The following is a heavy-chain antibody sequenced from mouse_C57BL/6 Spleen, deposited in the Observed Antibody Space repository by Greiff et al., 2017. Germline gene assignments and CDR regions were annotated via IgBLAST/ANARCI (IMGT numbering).Heavy chain of an antibody. D-gene: IGHD1-1*01. CDR3: ARSTYYCGYFDY. CDR2: IYPGDGDT. Sequence: VKLVESGPELVKPGASVKISCKASGYAFSSSWMNWVKQRPGKGLEWIGRIYPGDGDTNYNGKFKGKATLTADKSSSTAYMQLSSLTSEDSAVYFCARSTYYCGYFDYWGQGTTLTVSS. V-gene: IGHV1-82*01. J-gene: IGHJ2*01. CDR1: GYAFSSSW.